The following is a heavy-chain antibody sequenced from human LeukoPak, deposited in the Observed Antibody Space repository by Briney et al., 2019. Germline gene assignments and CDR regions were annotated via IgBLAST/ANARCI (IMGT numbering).Heavy chain of an antibody. V-gene: IGHV1-18*01. CDR3: ARVRDSSNWWGPFDV. D-gene: IGHD6-13*01. J-gene: IGHJ3*01. CDR2: ISPNSANT. Sequence: ASVKVSCKPSGYTFATSSITWVRQAPGQRREWMAWISPNSANTYYLQKLQARVPMTTDTSTSTAYMELRSLTSDDTAVYYCARVRDSSNWWGPFDVWGQGTMVTVS. CDR1: GYTFATSS.